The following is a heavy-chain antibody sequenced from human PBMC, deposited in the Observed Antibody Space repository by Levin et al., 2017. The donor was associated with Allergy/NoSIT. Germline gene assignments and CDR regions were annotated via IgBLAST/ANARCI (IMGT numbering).Heavy chain of an antibody. CDR2: ISGSGATT. D-gene: IGHD1-26*01. CDR1: GFRFSGYA. Sequence: GESLKISCAASGFRFSGYAMNWVRQAPGGGLEWVSGISGSGATTYYADSVKGRFTISRDNPNYTLYLQMNNLRPEDTAVYFCAKSPNSGTYFYFDSWGQGTLVPVSS. J-gene: IGHJ4*02. CDR3: AKSPNSGTYFYFDS. V-gene: IGHV3-23*01.